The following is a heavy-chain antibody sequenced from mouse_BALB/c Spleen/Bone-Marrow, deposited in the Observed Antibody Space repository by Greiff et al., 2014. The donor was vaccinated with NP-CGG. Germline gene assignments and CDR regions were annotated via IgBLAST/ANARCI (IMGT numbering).Heavy chain of an antibody. D-gene: IGHD2-3*01. V-gene: IGHV5-4*02. CDR2: ISDGGSCT. Sequence: EVQLVESGGGLVKPGGSLKLSCAASGFTFRDYYMYWVRQTPEKRLEWVATISDGGSCTYYPDSVKGRFTISRDNAKNNLYLQLSSLKSEDTAMYYCARGPHDDDMDYWGQGTSVTVSS. CDR1: GFTFRDYY. CDR3: ARGPHDDDMDY. J-gene: IGHJ4*01.